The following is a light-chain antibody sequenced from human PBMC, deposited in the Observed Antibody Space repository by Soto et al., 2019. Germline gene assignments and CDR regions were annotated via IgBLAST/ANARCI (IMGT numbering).Light chain of an antibody. CDR1: SGHSSYA. CDR2: LNSDGSH. CDR3: QTWGTGIQV. Sequence: QPVLTQSPSASASLGASVKLTCTLSSGHSSYAIAWHQQQPEKGPWYSMKLNSDGSHSKGDGIPDRFSGSSSGAERYLTISSLQSEDEADYYCQTWGTGIQVFGGGTKLTVL. J-gene: IGLJ2*01. V-gene: IGLV4-69*01.